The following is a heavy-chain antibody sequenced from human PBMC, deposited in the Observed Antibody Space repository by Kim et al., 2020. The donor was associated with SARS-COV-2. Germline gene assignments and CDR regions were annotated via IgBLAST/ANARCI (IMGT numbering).Heavy chain of an antibody. V-gene: IGHV4-39*01. CDR2: IYYSGST. J-gene: IGHJ4*02. CDR3: ANSAPADYFDY. D-gene: IGHD6-13*01. CDR1: GGSISSTYY. Sequence: SETLSLTCTVSGGSISSTYYWGWIRQPPGKGLEWIGSIYYSGSTYYNPSLKSRVTISVDTSKNQFSLKLSSVTAADTAVYYCANSAPADYFDYWGQGTL.